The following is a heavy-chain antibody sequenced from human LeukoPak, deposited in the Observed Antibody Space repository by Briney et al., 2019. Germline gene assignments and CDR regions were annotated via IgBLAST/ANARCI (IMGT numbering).Heavy chain of an antibody. D-gene: IGHD1-1*01. CDR1: GGSISSHY. V-gene: IGHV4-59*11. J-gene: IGHJ4*02. CDR2: IYHSGSTRTT. CDR3: ARVQRPLDGADY. Sequence: SETLSLTCTVSGGSISSHYWSWIRQPPGKGLEWIAYIYHSGSTRTTNYNPSLRSRVTISVDTSKNLFSLKLSSVTAADTAVYYCARVQRPLDGADYWGQGTLVTVSS.